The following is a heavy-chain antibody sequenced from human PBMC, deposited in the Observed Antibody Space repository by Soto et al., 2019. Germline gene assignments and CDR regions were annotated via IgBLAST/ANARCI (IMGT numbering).Heavy chain of an antibody. CDR2: IYYSGST. J-gene: IGHJ6*02. CDR1: GGSISSSSYY. Sequence: QLQLQESGPGLVKPSETLSLTCTVSGGSISSSSYYWGWIRQPPGKGLEWIGSIYYSGSTYYNPSLKSRVTISVDTSKNQFSLKLSSVTAADTAVYYCARQYDSSGYTKQRPNYYYYGMDVWGQGTTVTVSS. CDR3: ARQYDSSGYTKQRPNYYYYGMDV. D-gene: IGHD3-22*01. V-gene: IGHV4-39*01.